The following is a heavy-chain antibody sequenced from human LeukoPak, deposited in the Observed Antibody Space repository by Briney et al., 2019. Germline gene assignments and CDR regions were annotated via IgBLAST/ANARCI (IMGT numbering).Heavy chain of an antibody. CDR2: ISSSGSTI. D-gene: IGHD2-15*01. Sequence: PGGSLRPSCAASGFTFSSYEMNWVRQAPGKGLEWVSYISSSGSTIYYADSVKGRFTISRDNAKNSLYLQMNSLRAEDTAVYSCARGADGVSSNSRGWFDPWGQGTLVTVSS. CDR1: GFTFSSYE. CDR3: ARGADGVSSNSRGWFDP. J-gene: IGHJ5*02. V-gene: IGHV3-48*03.